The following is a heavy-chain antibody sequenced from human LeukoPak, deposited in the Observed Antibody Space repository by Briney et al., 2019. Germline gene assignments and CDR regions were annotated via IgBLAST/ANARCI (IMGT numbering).Heavy chain of an antibody. CDR2: FSHRGGS. Sequence: PSETLSLTCTVSHSSISSYYWSWIRQSPGKGLEWIGSFSHRGGSYHNPSLKSRVTISVDTSKNQFSLKLLSVTAADTAVYYCARAQDFSDSSGPNYLDFWGQGILVTVSS. J-gene: IGHJ4*02. V-gene: IGHV4-38-2*02. CDR3: ARAQDFSDSSGPNYLDF. D-gene: IGHD3-22*01. CDR1: HSSISSYY.